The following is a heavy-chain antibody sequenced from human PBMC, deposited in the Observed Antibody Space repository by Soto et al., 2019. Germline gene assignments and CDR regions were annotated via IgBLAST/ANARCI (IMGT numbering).Heavy chain of an antibody. J-gene: IGHJ4*02. D-gene: IGHD5-12*01. Sequence: SETLSLTCTVSGGSISSYYWSWIRQPPGKGLEWIGYIYYSGSTNYNPSLKSRVTISVDTSKNQFSPKLSSVTAADTAVYYCARARRRDGYNIDYWGQGTLVTVSS. V-gene: IGHV4-59*01. CDR2: IYYSGST. CDR1: GGSISSYY. CDR3: ARARRRDGYNIDY.